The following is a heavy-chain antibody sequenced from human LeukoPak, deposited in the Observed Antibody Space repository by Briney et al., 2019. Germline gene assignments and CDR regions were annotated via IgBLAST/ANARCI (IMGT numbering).Heavy chain of an antibody. CDR3: ARSYCGGDCFLVGYYGMDV. V-gene: IGHV3-66*01. D-gene: IGHD2-21*02. CDR1: GFTVSSIY. CDR2: INSGGST. Sequence: GGSLRFSGAASGFTVSSIYMSWVRQAPGKGLEWVSVINSGGSTYYGDSVKGKITNSRDNSKNTLYLQMNSLRVEDTAVYYCARSYCGGDCFLVGYYGMDVWGQGTTVTVSS. J-gene: IGHJ6*02.